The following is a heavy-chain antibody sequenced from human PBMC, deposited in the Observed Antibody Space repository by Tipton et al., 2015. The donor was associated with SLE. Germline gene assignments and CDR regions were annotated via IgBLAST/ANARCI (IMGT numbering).Heavy chain of an antibody. V-gene: IGHV4-61*09. CDR2: IYTSGST. Sequence: TLSLTCTVSGGSISSTSYYWTWIRQPAGKGLEWIGHIYTSGSTNYNPSLKSRVTISIDTSKNQFSLKLSSVTAADTAVYYCARDDPTGDAFDIWGQGTMVTVSS. D-gene: IGHD4-17*01. CDR3: ARDDPTGDAFDI. CDR1: GGSISSTSYY. J-gene: IGHJ3*02.